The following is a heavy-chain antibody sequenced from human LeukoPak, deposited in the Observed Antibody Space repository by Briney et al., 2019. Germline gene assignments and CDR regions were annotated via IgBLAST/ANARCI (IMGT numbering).Heavy chain of an antibody. CDR3: ASQVEQQLVGMVNYYYYYYMDV. Sequence: ASVKVSCKASGGTFSSYAISWVRQAPGQGLEWMGGVIPISGTANYAQKFQGRVTITTDESTSTAYMELSSLRSEDTAVYCCASQVEQQLVGMVNYYYYYYMDVWGKGTTVTVSS. CDR2: VIPISGTA. D-gene: IGHD6-13*01. J-gene: IGHJ6*03. V-gene: IGHV1-69*05. CDR1: GGTFSSYA.